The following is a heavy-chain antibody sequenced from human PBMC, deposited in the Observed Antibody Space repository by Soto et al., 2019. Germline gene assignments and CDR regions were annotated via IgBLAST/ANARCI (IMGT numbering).Heavy chain of an antibody. J-gene: IGHJ4*02. Sequence: EVQLLDSGGGWVQPGGSLRLSCVASGFVFSDYAMSWVRQAPGKGLEWVAAISAGGSDTYYADSVKGRFTVARVNSKNTLYLQMTTLRAEDTAIYYCASVPIWCGSSSCYTEGFDSWGQGTLVPVSS. D-gene: IGHD2-2*01. CDR1: GFVFSDYA. V-gene: IGHV3-23*01. CDR2: ISAGGSDT. CDR3: ASVPIWCGSSSCYTEGFDS.